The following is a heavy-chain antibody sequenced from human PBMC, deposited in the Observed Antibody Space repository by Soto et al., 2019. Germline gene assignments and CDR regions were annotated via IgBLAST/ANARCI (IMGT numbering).Heavy chain of an antibody. Sequence: SVKVSCKASGGTFSSYAISWVRQAPGQGLEWMGGIIPIFGTANYAQKFQGRVTITADKSTSTAYMELSSLRSEDTAVYYCARSLAVAVAGDYGMDLWGQGTTVTVSS. J-gene: IGHJ6*02. V-gene: IGHV1-69*06. CDR3: ARSLAVAVAGDYGMDL. CDR1: GGTFSSYA. D-gene: IGHD2-15*01. CDR2: IIPIFGTA.